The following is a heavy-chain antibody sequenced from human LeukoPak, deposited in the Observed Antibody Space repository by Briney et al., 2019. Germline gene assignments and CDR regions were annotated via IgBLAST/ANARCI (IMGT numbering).Heavy chain of an antibody. D-gene: IGHD5-12*01. CDR1: GGSFTNYY. V-gene: IGHV4-34*01. J-gene: IGHJ6*03. CDR2: INHSGST. CDR3: ARGYSGYDTPQYYYYMDV. Sequence: SETLSLTCAVYGGSFTNYYWSWIRQPPGKGLEWIGEINHSGSTKYNPSLKSRVTISVDTSKNQFSLKLSSVTAADTAVYYCARGYSGYDTPQYYYYMDVWGKGTTVTVSS.